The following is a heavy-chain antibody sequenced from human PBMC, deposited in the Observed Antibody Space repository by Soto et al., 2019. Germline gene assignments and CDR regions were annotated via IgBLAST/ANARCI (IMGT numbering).Heavy chain of an antibody. CDR2: ISGSGGST. CDR3: AKPVGVTSMRNPYYYYMDV. CDR1: GFTFSSYA. J-gene: IGHJ6*03. D-gene: IGHD3-10*01. V-gene: IGHV3-23*01. Sequence: EVQLLESGGGLVQPGGSLRLSCAASGFTFSSYAMSWVRQAPGKGLEWVSAISGSGGSTYYADSVKGRFTISRDNSKNTLYLQMNSLRAEDTAVYYCAKPVGVTSMRNPYYYYMDVWGKGTTVTVSS.